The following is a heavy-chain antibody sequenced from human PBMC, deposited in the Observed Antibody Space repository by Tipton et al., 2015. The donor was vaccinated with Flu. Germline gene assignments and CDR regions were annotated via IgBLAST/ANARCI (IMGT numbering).Heavy chain of an antibody. D-gene: IGHD2-2*02. J-gene: IGHJ6*02. CDR1: GFTFSDYY. CDR2: ISSSGSTI. V-gene: IGHV3-11*01. CDR3: ARDSGGGYCSSTSCYTGYYYYGMDV. Sequence: SLRLSCAASGFTFSDYYMSWIRQAPGKGLEWVSYISSSGSTIYYADSVKGRFTISRDNAKNSLYLQMNSLRAEDTAMYYCARDSGGGYCSSTSCYTGYYYYGMDVWGQGTTVTVSS.